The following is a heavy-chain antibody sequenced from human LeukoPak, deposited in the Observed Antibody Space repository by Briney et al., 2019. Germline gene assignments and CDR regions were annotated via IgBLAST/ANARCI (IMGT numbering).Heavy chain of an antibody. Sequence: PGGSLRLSCAASGFTFSHYWMSWVRQAPGKGLERVASIKQDGSQKYYGDSVKGRFTISRDNAKNSLYLQMNSLRAEDTAFYYCAKHDNSWSLDYWGQGTLVTVSS. V-gene: IGHV3-7*01. CDR1: GFTFSHYW. CDR2: IKQDGSQK. CDR3: AKHDNSWSLDY. J-gene: IGHJ4*02. D-gene: IGHD6-13*01.